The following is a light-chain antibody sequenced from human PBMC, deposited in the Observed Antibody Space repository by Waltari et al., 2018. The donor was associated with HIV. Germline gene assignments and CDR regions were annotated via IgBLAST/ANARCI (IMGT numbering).Light chain of an antibody. CDR2: GKN. J-gene: IGLJ3*02. Sequence: QSLLNQPPSVSGTLGQRVVISCSGGSSNIGGSSVYWYQQFPGVTPKLRIYGKNERPSGVPERFSGSKTGAAASLAISGLRPDDEADYYCSSWDDSLSAQVFGGGTRLTVL. CDR1: SSNIGGSS. V-gene: IGLV1-47*01. CDR3: SSWDDSLSAQV.